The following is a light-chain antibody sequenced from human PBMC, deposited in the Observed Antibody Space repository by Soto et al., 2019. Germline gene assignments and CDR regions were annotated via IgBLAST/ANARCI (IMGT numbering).Light chain of an antibody. CDR2: MIS. J-gene: IGKJ2*01. CDR1: QSLVHSDGNTY. Sequence: DFVMTQTPLSSPVTLGQPASISCRSSQSLVHSDGNTYLSWLHQRPGQPPRLLIYMISIRFSGVPDRFSGSGAGTDFTLKISRVEADDVGVYYCMQDTQPYTFGQGTKLEIK. V-gene: IGKV2-24*01. CDR3: MQDTQPYT.